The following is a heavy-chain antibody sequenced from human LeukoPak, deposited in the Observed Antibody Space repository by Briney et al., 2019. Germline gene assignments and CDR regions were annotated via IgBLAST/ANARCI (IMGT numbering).Heavy chain of an antibody. J-gene: IGHJ6*02. CDR3: ARDRGSREDGMDV. D-gene: IGHD1-26*01. V-gene: IGHV3-33*01. CDR2: IWYDGNNK. Sequence: GRSLTLSCAASGFTFSSYGMHWVRQAPGKGLEWVAVIWYDGNNKYYADSVRGGFTISRDNSKHTLYLQINRLRAEHTAMYYCARDRGSREDGMDVWGQGTTVTVSS. CDR1: GFTFSSYG.